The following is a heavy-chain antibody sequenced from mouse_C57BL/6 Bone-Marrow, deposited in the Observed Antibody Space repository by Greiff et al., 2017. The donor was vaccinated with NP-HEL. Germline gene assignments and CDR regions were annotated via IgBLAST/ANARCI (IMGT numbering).Heavy chain of an antibody. CDR3: AREGGGLRHGDGYFDV. D-gene: IGHD2-2*01. CDR1: GYTFTSYW. CDR2: INPSNGGT. J-gene: IGHJ1*03. V-gene: IGHV1-53*01. Sequence: QVQLQQPGTELVKPGTSVKLSCKSSGYTFTSYWMHWVKQRPGQGLEWIGNINPSNGGTNYNEKFKSKATLTVDKSSSTAYMQLSSLTSDDSAVYYCAREGGGLRHGDGYFDVWDTGTAVTVSS.